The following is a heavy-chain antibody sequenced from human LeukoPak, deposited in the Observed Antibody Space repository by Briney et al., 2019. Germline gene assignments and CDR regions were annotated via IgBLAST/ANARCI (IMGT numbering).Heavy chain of an antibody. D-gene: IGHD2-21*02. Sequence: GRSLRLSCAASGFTFSSYAMHWVRQAPGKGREWVAVISYDGSNKYYADSVKGRFTISRDNSQNPLHLQMNSLSAEDTAVYYCARDLRRVQVVVTTDYYMDVWGKGTTVTVSS. V-gene: IGHV3-30*01. CDR1: GFTFSSYA. J-gene: IGHJ6*03. CDR3: ARDLRRVQVVVTTDYYMDV. CDR2: ISYDGSNK.